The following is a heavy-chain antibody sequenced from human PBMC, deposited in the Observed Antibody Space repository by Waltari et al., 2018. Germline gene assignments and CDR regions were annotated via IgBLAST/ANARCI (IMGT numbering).Heavy chain of an antibody. CDR1: GGSISSRSDY. CDR3: ARPYSRNNWFDP. CDR2: IYYSGST. V-gene: IGHV4-39*01. D-gene: IGHD6-13*01. J-gene: IGHJ5*02. Sequence: QLQLQESGPGLVKPSETLSLTCTVAGGSISSRSDYWGWLRQPPGKGLEWIGSIYYSGSTYYNPSLKSRVTISVDTSKNQFSLKRSSVTAADTAVYYCARPYSRNNWFDPWGQGTLVTVSS.